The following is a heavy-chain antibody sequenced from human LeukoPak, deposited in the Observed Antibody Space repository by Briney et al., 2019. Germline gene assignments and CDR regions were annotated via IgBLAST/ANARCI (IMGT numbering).Heavy chain of an antibody. Sequence: SETLSLTCTVSGGSISSYYWSWIRQPPGKGLEWIGYIYYSGSTNYNPSLKSRVTISVDTSKNQFSLKLSSVTAADTAVYYCARGLASYDSSGPPGYWGQGTLVTVSS. CDR2: IYYSGST. J-gene: IGHJ4*02. CDR1: GGSISSYY. CDR3: ARGLASYDSSGPPGY. D-gene: IGHD3-22*01. V-gene: IGHV4-59*08.